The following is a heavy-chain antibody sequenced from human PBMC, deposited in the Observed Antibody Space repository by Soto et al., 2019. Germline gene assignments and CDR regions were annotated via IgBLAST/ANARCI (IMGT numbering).Heavy chain of an antibody. J-gene: IGHJ3*02. CDR1: GFTFSSYA. Sequence: EVQLLESGGGLVQTGGSLRLSCAASGFTFSSYAMSWVRQAPGKGLEWVSAISGSGGTTYYADSVKGRFTFSRDNSKNTQYLQMNSLRAEDTAVYYCAKTANGWFSAFDIWGQGTMVTVSS. CDR2: ISGSGGTT. V-gene: IGHV3-23*01. D-gene: IGHD6-19*01. CDR3: AKTANGWFSAFDI.